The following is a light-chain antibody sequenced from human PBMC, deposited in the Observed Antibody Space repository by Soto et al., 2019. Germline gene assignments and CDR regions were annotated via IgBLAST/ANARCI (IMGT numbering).Light chain of an antibody. J-gene: IGKJ1*01. Sequence: AVLLTQSPSSFSASTGDRATITCRASQDIHNYLALYQQVPGKAPKLLLYAASLLQTGVPSRLCGSGSGTEFTLTIVGLQSKDSATYFCQHYYNYPCTFCQGTTVE. CDR1: QDIHNY. CDR2: AAS. CDR3: QHYYNYPCT. V-gene: IGKV1-8*01.